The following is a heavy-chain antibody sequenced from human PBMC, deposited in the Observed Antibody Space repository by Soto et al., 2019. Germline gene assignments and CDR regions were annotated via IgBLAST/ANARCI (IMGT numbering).Heavy chain of an antibody. V-gene: IGHV1-46*01. J-gene: IGHJ6*02. CDR3: ARESRYCSSTSCDPYYGMDV. Sequence: GASVKVSCKASGYTFTSYYMHWVRQAPGQGLEWMGIINPSGGSTSYAQKLQGRVTMTRDTSTSTVYMELSSLRSEDTAVYYCARESRYCSSTSCDPYYGMDVWGQGTTVTVSS. CDR2: INPSGGST. CDR1: GYTFTSYY. D-gene: IGHD2-2*01.